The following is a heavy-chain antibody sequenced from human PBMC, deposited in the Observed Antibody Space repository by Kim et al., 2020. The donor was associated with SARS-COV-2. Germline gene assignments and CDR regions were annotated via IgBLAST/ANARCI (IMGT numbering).Heavy chain of an antibody. Sequence: SETLSLTCTVSGGSISSGDYYWSWIRQPPGKGLEWIGYIYYSGSTYYNPSLKSRVTISVDTSKNQFSLKLSSVTAADTAVYYCSGSSGYYHAFDYWGQGTLVTVSS. J-gene: IGHJ4*02. CDR2: IYYSGST. D-gene: IGHD3-22*01. V-gene: IGHV4-30-4*01. CDR1: GGSISSGDYY. CDR3: SGSSGYYHAFDY.